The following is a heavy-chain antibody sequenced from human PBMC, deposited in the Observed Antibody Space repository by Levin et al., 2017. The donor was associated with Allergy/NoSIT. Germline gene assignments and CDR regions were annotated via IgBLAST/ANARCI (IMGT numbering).Heavy chain of an antibody. CDR1: GFTFSSYW. CDR2: INSDGSST. J-gene: IGHJ2*01. V-gene: IGHV3-74*01. CDR3: ARFALPVRKRYCSGGSCYAPWYFDL. D-gene: IGHD2-15*01. Sequence: GGSLRLSCAASGFTFSSYWMHWVRQAPGKGLVWVSRINSDGSSTSYADSVKGRFTISRDNAKNTLYLQMNSLRAEDTAVYYCARFALPVRKRYCSGGSCYAPWYFDLWGRGTLVTVSS.